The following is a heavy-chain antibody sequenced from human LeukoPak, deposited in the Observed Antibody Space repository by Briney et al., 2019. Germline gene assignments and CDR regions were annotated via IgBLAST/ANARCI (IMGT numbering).Heavy chain of an antibody. J-gene: IGHJ4*02. CDR3: AICRKFYSDSSGYCNYFDY. D-gene: IGHD3-22*01. V-gene: IGHV4-4*07. CDR2: IYTSGST. CDR1: GGSISSYY. Sequence: SETLSLTCTVSGGSISSYYWSWIRQPAGKGLEWIGRIYTSGSTNYNPSLKSRVTISVDKSKNQFSLKLSSVTAADTAVYYCAICRKFYSDSSGYCNYFDYWGQGTLVTVSS.